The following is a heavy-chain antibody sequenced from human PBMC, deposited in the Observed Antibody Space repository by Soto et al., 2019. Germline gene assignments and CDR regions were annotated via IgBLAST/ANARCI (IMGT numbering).Heavy chain of an antibody. J-gene: IGHJ4*02. D-gene: IGHD3-16*01. V-gene: IGHV3-13*01. CDR3: ARGGETGFDY. Sequence: EVQLVESGGGLVQPGGSLRLSCAASGFTFSRYDMHWVRQATGKGLEWVSAISSAGDTFYADSVKGRFTISRENAKNSLYLQMNSLRAGDTAVYYCARGGETGFDYWGQGTLVTVSS. CDR1: GFTFSRYD. CDR2: ISSAGDT.